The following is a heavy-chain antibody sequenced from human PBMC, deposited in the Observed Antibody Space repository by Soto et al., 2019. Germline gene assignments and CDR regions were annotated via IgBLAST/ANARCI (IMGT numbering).Heavy chain of an antibody. D-gene: IGHD6-13*01. Sequence: SETLSLTCAVSGGSISSSNWWSWVRQPPGKGLEWIGEIYHSGSTNYNPSLKSQVTISVDKSKNQFSLKLSSVTAADTAVYYCARVIAAAGTSNWFDPWGQGTLVTVSS. CDR2: IYHSGST. CDR1: GGSISSSNW. V-gene: IGHV4-4*02. J-gene: IGHJ5*02. CDR3: ARVIAAAGTSNWFDP.